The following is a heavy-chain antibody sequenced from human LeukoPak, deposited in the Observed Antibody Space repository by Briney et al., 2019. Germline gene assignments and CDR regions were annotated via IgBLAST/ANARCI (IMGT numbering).Heavy chain of an antibody. Sequence: GASVKVSCKTSEYTFTDYYIHWVRQAPGQGLEWMGWINPNSGGTNYAQKYQGRVTMTRDTSISTAYMELSSLRSEDTAVYYCARGPEWYYYGSGSYYNVDYWGQGTLVTVSS. V-gene: IGHV1-2*02. J-gene: IGHJ4*02. CDR3: ARGPEWYYYGSGSYYNVDY. CDR1: EYTFTDYY. D-gene: IGHD3-10*01. CDR2: INPNSGGT.